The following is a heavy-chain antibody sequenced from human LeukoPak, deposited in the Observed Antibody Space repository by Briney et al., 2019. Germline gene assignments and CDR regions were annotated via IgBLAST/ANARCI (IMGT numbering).Heavy chain of an antibody. CDR1: GFTFRSYA. CDR3: ARESGSRSYYYYMDV. CDR2: ISYDGSNK. D-gene: IGHD2-2*01. V-gene: IGHV3-30*04. J-gene: IGHJ6*03. Sequence: PGGSLRLSCAASGFTFRSYAMHWVRQAPGKGLEWVAVISYDGSNKYYADSVKGRFTISRDNSKNTLYLQMNSLRAEDTAVYYCARESGSRSYYYYMDVWGKGTTVTVSS.